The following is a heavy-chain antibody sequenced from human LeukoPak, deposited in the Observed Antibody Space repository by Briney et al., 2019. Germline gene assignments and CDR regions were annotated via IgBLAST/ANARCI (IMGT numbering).Heavy chain of an antibody. D-gene: IGHD6-13*01. Sequence: SQTLSHTCTVSGGSISSGGYYWSWIRQPPGKGPEWIGYIYHSGSTYYNPSLKSRVTISVDTSKNQFSLKLSSVTAADTAVYYCARPAREYSSSWYVDYWGQGTLVTVSS. CDR2: IYHSGST. CDR1: GGSISSGGYY. CDR3: ARPAREYSSSWYVDY. V-gene: IGHV4-30-2*03. J-gene: IGHJ4*02.